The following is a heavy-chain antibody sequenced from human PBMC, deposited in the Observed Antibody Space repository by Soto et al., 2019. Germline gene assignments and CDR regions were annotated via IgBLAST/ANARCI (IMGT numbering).Heavy chain of an antibody. CDR1: GDTISTGGYT. J-gene: IGHJ4*02. CDR2: ISWNSETI. D-gene: IGHD4-17*01. CDR3: AKDMKWGGMTTIHYFDS. Sequence: LSLTCDVSGDTISTGGYTWAWVRQAPGKGLEWVSGISWNSETIDYADSVKGRFTISRDNAKSSLFLQMNSLRPDDTALYYCAKDMKWGGMTTIHYFDSWGQGTLVTVSS. V-gene: IGHV3-9*01.